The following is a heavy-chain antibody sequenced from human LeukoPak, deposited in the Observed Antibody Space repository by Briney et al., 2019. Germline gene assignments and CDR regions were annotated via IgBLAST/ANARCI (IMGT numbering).Heavy chain of an antibody. V-gene: IGHV3-21*04. J-gene: IGHJ4*02. CDR3: ARIYSSSLGGY. Sequence: GGSLRLSCAASGFTFSSYSMNWVRQAPGKGLEWVSSISSSSYIYYADSVKGRFTISRDNAKNSLYLQMNSLRAEDTAVYYCARIYSSSLGGYWGQGTLVTVSS. CDR1: GFTFSSYS. D-gene: IGHD6-13*01. CDR2: ISSSSYI.